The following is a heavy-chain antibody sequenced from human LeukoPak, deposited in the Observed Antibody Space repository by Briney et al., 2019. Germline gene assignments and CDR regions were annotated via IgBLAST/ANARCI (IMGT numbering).Heavy chain of an antibody. CDR3: ARDREKAVAGRGRFNY. Sequence: ASVKVSCKASGYTFTSYGISWVRQAPGQGLEWMGWISAYNGNTNYAQKLQGRVTMTTDTSTSTAYMELRSLRSDDTAVYYCARDREKAVAGRGRFNYWGQGTLVTVSS. CDR2: ISAYNGNT. CDR1: GYTFTSYG. D-gene: IGHD6-19*01. J-gene: IGHJ4*02. V-gene: IGHV1-18*01.